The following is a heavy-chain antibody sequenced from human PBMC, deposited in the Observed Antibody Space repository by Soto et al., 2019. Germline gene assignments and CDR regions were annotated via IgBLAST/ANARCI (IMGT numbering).Heavy chain of an antibody. V-gene: IGHV3-23*01. CDR3: AKYTLVMSYDFWSGYYTAQTLFDY. CDR1: GFTFSSYA. CDR2: ISGSGGST. D-gene: IGHD3-3*01. Sequence: GGSLRLSCAASGFTFSSYAMSWVRQAPGKGLEWVSAISGSGGSTYYADSVKGRFTISRDNSKNTLYLQMNSLRAEDTAVYYCAKYTLVMSYDFWSGYYTAQTLFDYWGQGTLVTVSS. J-gene: IGHJ4*02.